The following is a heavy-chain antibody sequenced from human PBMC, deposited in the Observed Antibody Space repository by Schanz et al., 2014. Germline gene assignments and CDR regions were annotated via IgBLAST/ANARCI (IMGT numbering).Heavy chain of an antibody. CDR3: AKVWGSDYFYPFDY. CDR1: GFTVSSNY. V-gene: IGHV3-53*01. J-gene: IGHJ4*02. CDR2: IKISGDV. D-gene: IGHD3-22*01. Sequence: EVQLVESGGGLIQPGGSLRLSCAASGFTVSSNYMSWVRQAPGKGLEWISYIKISGDVFYTDSVKGRFTISRDNSKNTLYLQMSSLRAEDTAVYYCAKVWGSDYFYPFDYWGQGTLVTVSS.